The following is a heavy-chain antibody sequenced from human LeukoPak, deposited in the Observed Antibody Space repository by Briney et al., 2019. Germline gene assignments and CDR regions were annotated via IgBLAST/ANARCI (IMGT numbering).Heavy chain of an antibody. CDR2: IRGSGGST. V-gene: IGHV3-23*01. CDR3: AKEVEWPHYGLDV. CDR1: GFTFSSYA. Sequence: GGSLRLSCAASGFTFSSYAMSWVRQAPGKGLEWVSCIRGSGGSTYYADSVKGRFTISRDNSKNTLYLQMSSLRAEDTAVYYCAKEVEWPHYGLDVWGQGTTVTVSS. J-gene: IGHJ6*02. D-gene: IGHD3-3*01.